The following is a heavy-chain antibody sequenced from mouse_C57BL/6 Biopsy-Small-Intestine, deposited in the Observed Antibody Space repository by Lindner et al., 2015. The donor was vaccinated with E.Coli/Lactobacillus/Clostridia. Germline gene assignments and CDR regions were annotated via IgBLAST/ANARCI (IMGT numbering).Heavy chain of an antibody. CDR3: ARRPGTSYFDY. D-gene: IGHD4-1*01. CDR2: ISSGSSTI. Sequence: VQLQESGGGLVKPGGSLKLSCAASGFTFSDHGMHWVRQAPEKGLEWVAYISSGSSTIYYADTVKGRFTISRDNAKNTLFLQMTSLRSEDTAIYYCARRPGTSYFDYWGQGTTLTVSS. J-gene: IGHJ2*01. V-gene: IGHV5-17*01. CDR1: GFTFSDHG.